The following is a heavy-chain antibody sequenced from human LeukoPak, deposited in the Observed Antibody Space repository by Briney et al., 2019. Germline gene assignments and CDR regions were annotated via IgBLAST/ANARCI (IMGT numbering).Heavy chain of an antibody. CDR2: ITSSESAM. Sequence: GSLRLSCAASGFTFSIYNMNWVRQAPGKGLEWVSVITSSESAMYADSVKGRFTISRDNAKNALYLQMNSLRVEDTAIYYCARKTSGPNPFDFWGQGTLVTASS. CDR1: GFTFSIYN. V-gene: IGHV3-21*04. J-gene: IGHJ4*02. D-gene: IGHD2-8*01. CDR3: ARKTSGPNPFDF.